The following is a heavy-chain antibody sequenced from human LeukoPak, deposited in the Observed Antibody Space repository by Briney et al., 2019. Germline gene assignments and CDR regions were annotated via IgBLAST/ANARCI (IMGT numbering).Heavy chain of an antibody. CDR2: INHGGST. CDR3: ARPGLAYCGADCYSTEGYYFDY. J-gene: IGHJ4*02. V-gene: IGHV4-34*01. CDR1: GENFSIYF. Sequence: PSETLSLTCAVYGENFSIYFYSWIRQPPGKGLEWIGEINHGGSTSYNPSLKSRVTISVDTSKNQFSLRLSSVTAADTAMYYCARPGLAYCGADCYSTEGYYFDYWSQGTLVTVS. D-gene: IGHD2-21*01.